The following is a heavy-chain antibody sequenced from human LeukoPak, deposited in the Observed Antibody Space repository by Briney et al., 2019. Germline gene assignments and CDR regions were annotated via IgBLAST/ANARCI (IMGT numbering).Heavy chain of an antibody. CDR3: ARDLNGHYLNY. CDR1: GFTFSSYW. D-gene: IGHD2-8*01. Sequence: GGSLRLSCAASGFTFSSYWMHWVRQAPGKGLVWVSRINSDGIGTSYADSVKGRFTISRDNAKNTLYVQMNSLRAEDTAVYYCARDLNGHYLNYWGQGALVTVSS. CDR2: INSDGIGT. J-gene: IGHJ4*02. V-gene: IGHV3-74*01.